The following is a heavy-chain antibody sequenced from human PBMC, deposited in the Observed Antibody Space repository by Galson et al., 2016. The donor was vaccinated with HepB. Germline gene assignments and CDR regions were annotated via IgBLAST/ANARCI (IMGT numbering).Heavy chain of an antibody. CDR1: GGSISDNSW. D-gene: IGHD1-26*01. CDR3: TRGTLGTTASMAFDY. V-gene: IGHV4-4*02. CDR2: IYQTGTA. J-gene: IGHJ4*02. Sequence: SETLSLTCAVSGGSISDNSWWTWVRQSPGKELEWIGEIYQTGTAHYNPSFTSRATISVDKSKNQISLRLGSVTAADTAVYYCTRGTLGTTASMAFDYWGQGTLVSVSS.